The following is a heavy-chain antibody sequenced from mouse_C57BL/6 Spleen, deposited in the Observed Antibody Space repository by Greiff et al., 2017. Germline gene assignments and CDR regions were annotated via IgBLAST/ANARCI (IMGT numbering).Heavy chain of an antibody. CDR3: TRFRYYGSSYYAMDY. CDR2: IDPETGGT. Sequence: QVQLQQSGAELVRPGASVTLSCKASGYTFTDYEMHWVKQTPVHGLEWIGAIDPETGGTASNQKFKGKAILTADKSSSTAYMELRSLTSEDSAVYYCTRFRYYGSSYYAMDYWGQGTSVTVSS. D-gene: IGHD1-1*01. CDR1: GYTFTDYE. V-gene: IGHV1-15*01. J-gene: IGHJ4*01.